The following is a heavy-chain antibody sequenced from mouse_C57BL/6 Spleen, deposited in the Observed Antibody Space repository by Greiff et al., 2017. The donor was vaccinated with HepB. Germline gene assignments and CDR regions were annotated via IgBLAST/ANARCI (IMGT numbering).Heavy chain of an antibody. CDR2: ISYDGSN. CDR3: ARGMVTTWRFAY. Sequence: EVKLQESGPGLVKPSQSLSLTCSVTGYSITSGYYWNWIRQFPGNKLEWMGYISYDGSNNYNPSLKNRISITRDTSKNQFFLKLNSVTTEDTATYYCARGMVTTWRFAYWGQGTLVTVSA. V-gene: IGHV3-6*01. J-gene: IGHJ3*01. D-gene: IGHD2-2*01. CDR1: GYSITSGYY.